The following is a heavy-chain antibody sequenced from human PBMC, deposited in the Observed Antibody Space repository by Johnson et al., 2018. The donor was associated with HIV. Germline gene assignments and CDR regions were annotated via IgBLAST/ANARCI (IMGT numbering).Heavy chain of an antibody. CDR2: IRYDGINK. D-gene: IGHD3-10*01. CDR1: GFTFSSYA. V-gene: IGHV3-30*02. Sequence: QVQLVESGGGLVQPGGSLRLSCAASGFTFSSYAMHWVRQAPGKGLEWVAFIRYDGINKYYADSVKGRFTISRDNSKNTLYLQMNSLGAEDTAVYYCAREAITMARGRAFDIWGQGTMVTVSS. CDR3: AREAITMARGRAFDI. J-gene: IGHJ3*02.